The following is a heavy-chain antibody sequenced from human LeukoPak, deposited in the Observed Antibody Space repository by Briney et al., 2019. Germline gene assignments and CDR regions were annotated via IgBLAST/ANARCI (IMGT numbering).Heavy chain of an antibody. CDR3: ARDRANWGSYLDY. CDR2: ISSSSSTI. CDR1: GFTFSSYS. V-gene: IGHV3-48*04. J-gene: IGHJ4*02. Sequence: PGGSLRLSCAASGFTFSSYSMNWVRQAPGKGLEWVSYISSSSSTIYYADSVKGRFTISRDNAKNSLYLQMNSLRAEDTAVYYCARDRANWGSYLDYWGQGTLVIVSS. D-gene: IGHD7-27*01.